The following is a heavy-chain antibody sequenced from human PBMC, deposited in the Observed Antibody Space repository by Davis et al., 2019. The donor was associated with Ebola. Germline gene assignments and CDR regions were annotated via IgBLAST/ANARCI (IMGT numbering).Heavy chain of an antibody. D-gene: IGHD3-10*01. Sequence: ASVKVSCKASGYTFTSYAMHWVRQAPGQRLEWMGWINAGNGNTKYSQKFQGRVTITRDTSASTAYMELSSLRSEDTAVYYCARDGAITMVQGVFDYWGQGTLVTVSS. CDR1: GYTFTSYA. J-gene: IGHJ4*02. V-gene: IGHV1-3*01. CDR3: ARDGAITMVQGVFDY. CDR2: INAGNGNT.